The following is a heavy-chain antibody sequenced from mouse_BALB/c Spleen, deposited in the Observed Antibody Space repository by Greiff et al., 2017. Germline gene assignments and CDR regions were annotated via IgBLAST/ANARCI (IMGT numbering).Heavy chain of an antibody. CDR2: ISSGSSTI. J-gene: IGHJ2*01. CDR3: ARTTVVPGFDY. V-gene: IGHV5-17*02. CDR1: GFTFSSFG. D-gene: IGHD1-1*01. Sequence: EVKLVESGGGLVQPGGSRKLSCAASGFTFSSFGMHWVRQAPEKGLEWVAYISSGSSTIYYADTVKGRFTISRDNPKNTLFLQMTSLRSEDTAMYYCARTTVVPGFDYWGQGTTLTVSS.